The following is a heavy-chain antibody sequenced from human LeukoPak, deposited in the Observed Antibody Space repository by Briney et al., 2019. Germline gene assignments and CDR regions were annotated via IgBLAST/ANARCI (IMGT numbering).Heavy chain of an antibody. CDR3: ATGGYCSSTSCRGDAFDI. V-gene: IGHV1-24*01. Sequence: ASVKVSCKVSGYTLTELSMHWVRQAPGKGLEWMGVFDPEDGETIYAQKFQGRVTMTEDTSTDTAYMELSSLRSEDTAVYYCATGGYCSSTSCRGDAFDIWGQGTMVTVSS. D-gene: IGHD2-2*01. CDR2: FDPEDGET. J-gene: IGHJ3*02. CDR1: GYTLTELS.